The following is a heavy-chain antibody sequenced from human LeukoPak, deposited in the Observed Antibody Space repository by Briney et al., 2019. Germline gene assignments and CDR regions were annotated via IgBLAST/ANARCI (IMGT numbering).Heavy chain of an antibody. J-gene: IGHJ4*02. D-gene: IGHD1-1*01. V-gene: IGHV1-69*04. CDR1: GGTFSGYS. CDR3: ARDKTEDGVSTGTLGY. Sequence: ASVKVYCKASGGTFSGYSISWVGQAPGQGLEWMGRIIPILGIANYAQKFQGRVTITADKSTSTAYMELSSLRSEDTAVYYCARDKTEDGVSTGTLGYRGQGTLVAVSS. CDR2: IIPILGIA.